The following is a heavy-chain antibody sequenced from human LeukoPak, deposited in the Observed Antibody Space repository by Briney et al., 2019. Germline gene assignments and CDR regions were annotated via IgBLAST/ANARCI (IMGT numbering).Heavy chain of an antibody. V-gene: IGHV4-38-2*02. Sequence: SETLSLTCTVSGYSISSGYYGGWIRQPPGKGLEWIGSIYHTGSTYYNPSLKSRVTISVNTSKNQFSLTLSSVTAADTAMYYCARGVTMIGRLRFDPWGQGTLVTVSS. CDR3: ARGVTMIGRLRFDP. CDR1: GYSISSGYY. D-gene: IGHD3-22*01. J-gene: IGHJ5*02. CDR2: IYHTGST.